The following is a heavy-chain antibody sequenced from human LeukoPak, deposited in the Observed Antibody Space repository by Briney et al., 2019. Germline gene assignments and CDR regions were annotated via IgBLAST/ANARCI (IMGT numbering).Heavy chain of an antibody. CDR1: GYTFTSYG. J-gene: IGHJ4*02. V-gene: IGHV1-2*02. CDR2: INPNSGDT. CDR3: ASYPRYSSTPPFDY. Sequence: GASVKVSCKASGYTFTSYGISWVRQAPGQGLEWMGWINPNSGDTNYAQKFQGRVTMTRDTTISTAYMELNRLTSDNTAVYYCASYPRYSSTPPFDYWGQGTPVTVSS. D-gene: IGHD6-19*01.